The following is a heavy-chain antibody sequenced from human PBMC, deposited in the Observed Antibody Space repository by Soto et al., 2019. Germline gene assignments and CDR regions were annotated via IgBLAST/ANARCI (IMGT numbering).Heavy chain of an antibody. CDR1: GGSISSYY. J-gene: IGHJ3*02. D-gene: IGHD2-2*02. Sequence: SETLSLTCTVSGGSISSYYWSWIRQPPGKGLEWIRDIYYSGSTNYNPSLKSRVTISVDTSKNQFSLKMSSVTAADTAVYYCARGYRNGAFDIWGQGTMVTVSS. CDR2: IYYSGST. CDR3: ARGYRNGAFDI. V-gene: IGHV4-59*12.